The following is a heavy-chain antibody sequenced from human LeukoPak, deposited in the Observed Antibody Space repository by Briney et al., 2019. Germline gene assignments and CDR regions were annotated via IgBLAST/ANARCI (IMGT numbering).Heavy chain of an antibody. CDR2: IYDSGRT. CDR1: GDSISSDY. Sequence: PSETLSLTCTVYGDSISSDYWGCFRQPPGKGLEWIGYIYDSGRTHYNPSLKSRVTISVESSKNQFSLKLRSVTDADTAVYYCARHTHSGSFAYYFDYWGQGTLVTVSS. J-gene: IGHJ4*02. V-gene: IGHV4-59*08. CDR3: ARHTHSGSFAYYFDY. D-gene: IGHD3-10*01.